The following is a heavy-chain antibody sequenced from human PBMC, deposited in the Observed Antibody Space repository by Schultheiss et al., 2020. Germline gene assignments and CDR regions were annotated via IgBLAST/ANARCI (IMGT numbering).Heavy chain of an antibody. J-gene: IGHJ4*02. CDR1: GFTFSSYA. V-gene: IGHV3-23*01. D-gene: IGHD3-3*01. CDR2: ISGSGGST. CDR3: APSLNNYDFWSGYYYG. Sequence: GGSLRLSCAASGFTFSSYAMSWVRQAPGKGLEWVSAISGSGGSTYYADSVKGRFTISRDNSKNTLYLQMNSLRAEDTAVYYCAPSLNNYDFWSGYYYGWGQGTLVTVAS.